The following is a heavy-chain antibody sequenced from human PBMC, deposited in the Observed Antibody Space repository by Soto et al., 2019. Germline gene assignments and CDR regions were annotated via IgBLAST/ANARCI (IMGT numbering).Heavy chain of an antibody. J-gene: IGHJ4*02. CDR1: GFTFSSYG. D-gene: IGHD6-13*01. Sequence: QVQLVESGGGVVQPGRSLRLSCAASGFTFSSYGMHWVRQAPGKGLEWVAVISYAGDYQYYADSVKGRFTISRDNSKNTLYLQMNTLRPEDTAVYFCAKSRGGSSWYEGDSWGQGTLVTVS. V-gene: IGHV3-30*18. CDR2: ISYAGDYQ. CDR3: AKSRGGSSWYEGDS.